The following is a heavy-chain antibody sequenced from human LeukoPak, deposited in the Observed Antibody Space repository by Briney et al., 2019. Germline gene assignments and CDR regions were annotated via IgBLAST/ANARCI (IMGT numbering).Heavy chain of an antibody. V-gene: IGHV3-21*01. J-gene: IGHJ4*02. Sequence: KPGGSLRLSCAASGFSFSNYGMNWVRQAPGKGLEWVSSISSSSTYIYYADSVKGRFTISRDDAKNSLYLQMNSLRAEDTAVYYCARDAGAYSSSSPGNYWGQGTLVTVSP. CDR2: ISSSSTYI. CDR1: GFSFSNYG. D-gene: IGHD6-6*01. CDR3: ARDAGAYSSSSPGNY.